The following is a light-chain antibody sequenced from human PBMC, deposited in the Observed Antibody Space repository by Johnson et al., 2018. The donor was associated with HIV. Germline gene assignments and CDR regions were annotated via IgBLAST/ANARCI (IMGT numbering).Light chain of an antibody. CDR2: ENN. CDR1: SSNIGNNY. J-gene: IGLJ1*01. V-gene: IGLV1-51*02. Sequence: QSALTQPPSVSAAPGQKVTISCSGSSSNIGNNYVSWYQQLPGTAPKLLIYENNKRPSGIPDLFSGSKSGTSATLGITGLQTGDEADYYGGTWDSSLSTHVFGIGTKVTVL. CDR3: GTWDSSLSTHV.